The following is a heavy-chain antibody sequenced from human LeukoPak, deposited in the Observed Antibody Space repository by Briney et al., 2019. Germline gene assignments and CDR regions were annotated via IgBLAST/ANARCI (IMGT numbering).Heavy chain of an antibody. J-gene: IGHJ4*02. V-gene: IGHV3-23*01. CDR3: AKARGSSWYFDY. D-gene: IGHD6-13*01. CDR2: ISGSGGNT. CDR1: GFTFSSYA. Sequence: RGSLRLSCAASGFTFSSYAMSWVRQAPGKGLDWVSAISGSGGNTYYADYVKGRFTISRDNSKNTLYLQMNSLRAEDTAVYYCAKARGSSWYFDYWGQGTLVTVSS.